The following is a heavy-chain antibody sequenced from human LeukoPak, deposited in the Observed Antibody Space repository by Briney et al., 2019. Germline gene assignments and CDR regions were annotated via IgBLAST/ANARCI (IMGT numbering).Heavy chain of an antibody. CDR2: ISVYESHK. V-gene: IGHV3-30*03. J-gene: IGHJ4*02. CDR1: GFTFSSSA. Sequence: GGSLRLSCAASGFTFSSSAMHWVRQAPGKGLEWVAVISVYESHKYYADSVKGRFTLSRDNSKNTLYLQMNSLRAEDTAVYYCAREGITIFDYWGQGTLVTVSS. D-gene: IGHD3-10*01. CDR3: AREGITIFDY.